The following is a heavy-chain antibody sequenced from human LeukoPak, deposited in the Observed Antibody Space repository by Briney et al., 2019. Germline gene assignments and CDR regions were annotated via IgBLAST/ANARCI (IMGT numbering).Heavy chain of an antibody. V-gene: IGHV1-18*01. Sequence: ASVKVSCRASGYTFTSYGISWVRQAPGQGLEWMGWISAYNGNTNYAQKLQGRVTMTTDTSTSTAYMELRSLRSDDTAVYYCARDSGIYDSSGYFDYWGQGTLVTVSS. D-gene: IGHD3-22*01. CDR1: GYTFTSYG. CDR3: ARDSGIYDSSGYFDY. CDR2: ISAYNGNT. J-gene: IGHJ4*02.